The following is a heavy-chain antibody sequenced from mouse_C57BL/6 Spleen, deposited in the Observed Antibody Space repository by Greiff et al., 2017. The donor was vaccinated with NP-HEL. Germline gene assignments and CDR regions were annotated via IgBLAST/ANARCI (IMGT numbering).Heavy chain of an antibody. CDR2: INPNNGGT. D-gene: IGHD4-1*01. CDR1: GYTFTDYY. J-gene: IGHJ2*01. V-gene: IGHV1-26*01. Sequence: VQLQQSGPELVKPGASVKISCKASGYTFTDYYMNWVKQSHGKSLEWIGDINPNNGGTSYNQKFKGKATLTVDKSSSTAYMELRSLTSEDSAVYYGARTGNFDYWGQGTTLTVSS. CDR3: ARTGNFDY.